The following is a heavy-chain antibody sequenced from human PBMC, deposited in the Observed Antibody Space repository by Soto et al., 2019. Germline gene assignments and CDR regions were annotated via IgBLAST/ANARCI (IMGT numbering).Heavy chain of an antibody. CDR2: INSDGSST. CDR1: GFTFSSYW. Sequence: GGSLRLSCAASGFTFSSYWMHWVRQAPGKGLVWVSRINSDGSSTSYADSVKGRFTISRDNAKNTLYLQMNSLRAEDTAVYYCARVYDYVWGRYRTPYYYYYGMDVWGQGTTVTVSS. D-gene: IGHD3-16*02. V-gene: IGHV3-74*01. J-gene: IGHJ6*02. CDR3: ARVYDYVWGRYRTPYYYYYGMDV.